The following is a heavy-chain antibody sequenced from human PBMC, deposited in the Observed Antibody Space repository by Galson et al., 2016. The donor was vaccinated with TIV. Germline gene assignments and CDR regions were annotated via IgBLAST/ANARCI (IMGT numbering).Heavy chain of an antibody. D-gene: IGHD5-18*01. CDR3: AVWSNRYGFAL. V-gene: IGHV1-46*01. J-gene: IGHJ4*02. CDR1: GYTFVTYY. CDR2: IDPTSGGT. Sequence: SVKVSCKASGYTFVTYYMHWVRQAPGQGLEWVGVIDPTSGGTPYAQRFQGRVTMTRDTSTSTVYMDMSNLRSDDTAVVYCAVWSNRYGFALWGQGTLITVSS.